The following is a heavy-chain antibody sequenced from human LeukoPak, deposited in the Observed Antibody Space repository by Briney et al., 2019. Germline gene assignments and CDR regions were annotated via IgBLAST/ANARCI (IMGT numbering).Heavy chain of an antibody. CDR3: ARHIRPIASSWDQFNFDY. V-gene: IGHV1-18*04. D-gene: IGHD6-13*01. CDR2: INPNNGNT. J-gene: IGHJ4*02. CDR1: GYTFTVYY. Sequence: APVKVSCKASGYTFTVYYMHWVRQAPGQGLEWMGWINPNNGNTNYAEMFQGRVAMTTDTSTSTAYMELRSLRSDDTAVYYCARHIRPIASSWDQFNFDYWGQGTLVTVSS.